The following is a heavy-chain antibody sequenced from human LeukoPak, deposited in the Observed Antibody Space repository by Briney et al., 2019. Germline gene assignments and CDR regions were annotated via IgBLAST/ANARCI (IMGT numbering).Heavy chain of an antibody. Sequence: PGGPLRLSCAASGFTFSRSWMSWVRQAPGKGLEWVANIKQDGSEKYYVDSVKGRFTISRDNSKNTLYLQMNSLRAEDTAVYYCARDARGLLLWFGKLTYGMDVWGQGTTVTVSS. CDR1: GFTFSRSW. V-gene: IGHV3-7*01. CDR2: IKQDGSEK. CDR3: ARDARGLLLWFGKLTYGMDV. J-gene: IGHJ6*02. D-gene: IGHD3-10*01.